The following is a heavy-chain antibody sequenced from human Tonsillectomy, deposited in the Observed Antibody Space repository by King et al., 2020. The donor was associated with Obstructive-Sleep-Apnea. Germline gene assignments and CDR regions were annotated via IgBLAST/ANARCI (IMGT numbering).Heavy chain of an antibody. CDR1: GYSFTSYY. J-gene: IGHJ6*02. Sequence: VQLVQSGAEVKKPGASVKVSCKASGYSFTSYYIYWVRQAPGQGLEWMGWINPNSGGTHSAQKFQGRVTLIRDTSTSTAYMELSSLRSDDTAVYYCAKDDGGNNHPDGDHFAMDVWGQGTTVTVSS. CDR3: AKDDGGNNHPDGDHFAMDV. D-gene: IGHD4-23*01. V-gene: IGHV1-2*02. CDR2: INPNSGGT.